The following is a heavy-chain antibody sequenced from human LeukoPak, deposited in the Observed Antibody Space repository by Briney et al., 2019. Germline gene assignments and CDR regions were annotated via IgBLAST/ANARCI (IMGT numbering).Heavy chain of an antibody. CDR1: GYTFTCYY. D-gene: IGHD2-2*01. Sequence: GASVKVSCKASGYTFTCYYMHWLRQAPAQGREWMGWINPNSGGTNYAQKFQGRVTMTRDTSISTAYMELSRLRSDDTAVYYCARGRSSTSGDVWGKGTTVTVSS. V-gene: IGHV1-2*02. CDR3: ARGRSSTSGDV. CDR2: INPNSGGT. J-gene: IGHJ6*04.